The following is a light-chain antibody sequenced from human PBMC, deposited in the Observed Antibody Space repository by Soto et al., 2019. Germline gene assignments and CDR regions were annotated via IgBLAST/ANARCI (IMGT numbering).Light chain of an antibody. V-gene: IGKV3-20*01. CDR3: QKYGSSPQT. J-gene: IGKJ1*01. CDR1: QSLSSNY. Sequence: IVLTQSPGTLSLSPGKRATLSCSASQSLSSNYLAWYQQKTGQAPRLLIYDESRRATGIPARFSGRGSGTDFTLTISSLEPEDFAVYYCQKYGSSPQTCGQGTKVDIK. CDR2: DES.